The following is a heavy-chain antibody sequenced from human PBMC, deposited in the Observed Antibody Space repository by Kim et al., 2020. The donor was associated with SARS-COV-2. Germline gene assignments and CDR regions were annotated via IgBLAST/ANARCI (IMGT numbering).Heavy chain of an antibody. D-gene: IGHD3-10*01. V-gene: IGHV4-59*01. Sequence: TTDHPSLKTRLSISVDNSKNQLSLKLSSVTAADTAVYYCARAMVRGVMRDWGQGTLVTVSS. CDR2: T. CDR3: ARAMVRGVMRD. J-gene: IGHJ4*02.